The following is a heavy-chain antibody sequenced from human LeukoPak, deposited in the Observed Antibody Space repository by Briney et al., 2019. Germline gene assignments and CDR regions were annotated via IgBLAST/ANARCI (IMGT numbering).Heavy chain of an antibody. CDR3: AKDRLWLGEFIFDY. V-gene: IGHV3-23*01. J-gene: IGHJ4*02. Sequence: GGSLRLSCAASGFTFSSYAMSWVRQAPGKGLEWVSAISGSGGSTYYADSVKGRFTIPRDNSKNTLYLQMNSLRAEDTAVYYCAKDRLWLGEFIFDYWGQGTLVTVSS. CDR1: GFTFSSYA. D-gene: IGHD3-10*01. CDR2: ISGSGGST.